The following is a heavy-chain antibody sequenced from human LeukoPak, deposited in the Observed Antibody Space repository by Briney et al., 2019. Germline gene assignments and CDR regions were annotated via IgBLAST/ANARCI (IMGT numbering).Heavy chain of an antibody. Sequence: GASVKVSCKGSGYTFTGYYLHWVRQAHGQGLEWVGLINPNSGGTNYAQKFQGRVTMTTHTSISTAYMELSRLRSDDTAVYYCAREDYYGSGTSMLGYWGQGTLVTVSS. CDR3: AREDYYGSGTSMLGY. CDR1: GYTFTGYY. V-gene: IGHV1-2*02. D-gene: IGHD3-10*01. J-gene: IGHJ4*02. CDR2: INPNSGGT.